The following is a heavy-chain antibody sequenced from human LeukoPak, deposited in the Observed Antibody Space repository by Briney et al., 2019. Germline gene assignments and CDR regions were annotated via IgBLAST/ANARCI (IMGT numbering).Heavy chain of an antibody. CDR2: ISSSGGSP. CDR1: GFSFSSYA. D-gene: IGHD3-22*01. V-gene: IGHV3-23*01. CDR3: ADLGTTYYYDRSTY. Sequence: PGGSLRLSCAASGFSFSSYAMSWVRQAPGKGLEWVSGISSSGGSPYYADSVQGRFTTSRDNSKNTLFLQMTGLRAEDTAVYYCADLGTTYYYDRSTYWGQGTLVAVSS. J-gene: IGHJ4*02.